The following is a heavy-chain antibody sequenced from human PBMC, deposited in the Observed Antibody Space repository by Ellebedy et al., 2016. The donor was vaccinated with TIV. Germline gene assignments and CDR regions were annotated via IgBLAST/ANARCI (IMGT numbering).Heavy chain of an antibody. V-gene: IGHV1-18*04. Sequence: ASVKVSCKASGYTFTGHYIHWVRQAPGQGLEWMGWISAYTGNTNYAQKFQGRVSLTTDISTSTAYMELRSLRSDDTAVYFCARDMVQGVVSRYLWYDYWGQGTLVTVSS. D-gene: IGHD2-21*01. CDR2: ISAYTGNT. CDR1: GYTFTGHY. J-gene: IGHJ4*02. CDR3: ARDMVQGVVSRYLWYDY.